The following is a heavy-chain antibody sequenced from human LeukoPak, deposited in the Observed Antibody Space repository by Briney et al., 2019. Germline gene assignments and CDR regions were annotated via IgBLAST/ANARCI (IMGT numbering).Heavy chain of an antibody. V-gene: IGHV3-33*01. D-gene: IGHD3-10*01. CDR2: IWYDGSNK. Sequence: PGRSLRLSCAASGFTFSSYGMHWVRQAPGKGLEWVAVIWYDGSNKYYADSVKGRFTISRDNSKNTLHLQMNSLRVEDTAVYYCARDNYGSGSYSRYFDYWGLGTLVTVSS. CDR1: GFTFSSYG. J-gene: IGHJ4*02. CDR3: ARDNYGSGSYSRYFDY.